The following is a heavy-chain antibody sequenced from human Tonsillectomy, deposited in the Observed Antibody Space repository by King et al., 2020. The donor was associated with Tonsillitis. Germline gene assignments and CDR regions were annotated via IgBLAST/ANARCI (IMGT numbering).Heavy chain of an antibody. J-gene: IGHJ4*02. CDR1: GGSISSGSYY. D-gene: IGHD3-3*02. V-gene: IGHV4-61*02. CDR3: AREAIFGVVILYDY. Sequence: QLQESGPGLVKPSQTLSLTCTVSGGSISSGSYYWSWIRQPAGKGLEWIGRIYTSGSTNYNPSLKSRVTMSVDTSKNQFSLKLSSVTAADTAVYYCAREAIFGVVILYDYWVQGTLVTVSS. CDR2: IYTSGST.